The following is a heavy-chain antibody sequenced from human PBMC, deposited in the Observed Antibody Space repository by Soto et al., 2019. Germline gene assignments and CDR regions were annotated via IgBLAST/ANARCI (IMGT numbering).Heavy chain of an antibody. CDR1: GFTFSSYA. Sequence: GGSLRLSCAASGFTFSSYAMNWVRQAPGKGLEWVSYISTSRTAIYYADSVKGRFTISRDNAKNSLYLQMNSLRSEDTAVYYCARALSKHSYDSSGYFQPYYYGMDVWGQGTTVTVSS. D-gene: IGHD3-22*01. V-gene: IGHV3-48*01. CDR3: ARALSKHSYDSSGYFQPYYYGMDV. J-gene: IGHJ6*02. CDR2: ISTSRTAI.